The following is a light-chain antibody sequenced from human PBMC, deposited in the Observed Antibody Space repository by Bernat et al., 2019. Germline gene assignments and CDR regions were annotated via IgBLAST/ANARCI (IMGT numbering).Light chain of an antibody. J-gene: IGLJ3*02. CDR2: LNSDGSH. CDR1: SGHSSYA. Sequence: QLVLTQSPSASASLGASVKLTCTLSSGHSSYAIAWHQQQPEKGPRYLMKLNSDGSHSKGDGIPDRFSGSSSGAERYLHISSLQSEVEADYYCQTWGSGMVFGGGTKLTVL. V-gene: IGLV4-69*01. CDR3: QTWGSGMV.